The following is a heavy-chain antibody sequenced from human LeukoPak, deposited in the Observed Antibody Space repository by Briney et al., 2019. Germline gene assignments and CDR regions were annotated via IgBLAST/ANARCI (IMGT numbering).Heavy chain of an antibody. Sequence: PGRSLRLSCAASGFTFSSYAMHWVRQAPGKGLEGVAVISYDGSNKYYADSVKGRFTISRDNSKNTLYLQMNSLRAEDTAVYYCARVWLVVVVDFDYWGQGTLVTVSS. CDR3: ARVWLVVVVDFDY. CDR2: ISYDGSNK. D-gene: IGHD2-15*01. V-gene: IGHV3-30-3*01. CDR1: GFTFSSYA. J-gene: IGHJ4*02.